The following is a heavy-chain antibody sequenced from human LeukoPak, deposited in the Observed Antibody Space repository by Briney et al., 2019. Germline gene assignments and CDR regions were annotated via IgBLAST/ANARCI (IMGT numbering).Heavy chain of an antibody. Sequence: GGSLRLSCAASGFTVSSNYMSWVRQAQGKGLEWVPVIYSGGSTYYADSVKGRFTISRDNSKNTLYLQMNSLRAEDTAVYYCARTSRVPAAKVGGFDYWGQGTLVTVSS. CDR2: IYSGGST. CDR3: ARTSRVPAAKVGGFDY. J-gene: IGHJ4*02. V-gene: IGHV3-53*01. D-gene: IGHD2-2*01. CDR1: GFTVSSNY.